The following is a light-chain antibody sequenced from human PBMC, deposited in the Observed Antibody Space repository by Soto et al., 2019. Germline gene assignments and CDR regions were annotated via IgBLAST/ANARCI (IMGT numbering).Light chain of an antibody. J-gene: IGKJ5*01. CDR2: GAS. CDR3: QQYGSSPLTT. CDR1: QSVSSSY. Sequence: IVLTQSPGPLSLSPGERATLSCRASQSVSSSYLAWYQQKPGQAPRLLIYGASSRATGIPDRFSGSGSGTDFTLTISRLEPEDFAVYYCQQYGSSPLTTFGQGTRLEIK. V-gene: IGKV3-20*01.